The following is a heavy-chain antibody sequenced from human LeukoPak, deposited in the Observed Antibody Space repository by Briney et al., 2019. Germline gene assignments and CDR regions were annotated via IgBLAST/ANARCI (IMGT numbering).Heavy chain of an antibody. CDR2: INHSGST. D-gene: IGHD6-6*01. CDR3: ASIAARLRAFDI. CDR1: GGSFSGYY. J-gene: IGHJ3*02. Sequence: SETLSLTCAVYGGSFSGYYWSWIRQPPGKGLEWIGEINHSGSTNYNPSLKSRVTISVDTSKNQFSLKLNSVTAADTAVYYCASIAARLRAFDIWGQGTMVTVSS. V-gene: IGHV4-34*01.